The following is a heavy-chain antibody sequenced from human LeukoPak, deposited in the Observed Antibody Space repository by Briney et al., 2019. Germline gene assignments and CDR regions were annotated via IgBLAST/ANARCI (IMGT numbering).Heavy chain of an antibody. V-gene: IGHV1-2*06. D-gene: IGHD4-23*01. CDR2: INPNSGGT. Sequence: GASVKVSCKASGYTFTGYYMHWVRQAPGQGLEWMGRINPNSGGTNYAQKFQGSVTMTRDTSISTAYMELSRLRSDDTAVYYCARDDYGGNSEVLFDYWGQGTLVTVSS. CDR1: GYTFTGYY. CDR3: ARDDYGGNSEVLFDY. J-gene: IGHJ4*02.